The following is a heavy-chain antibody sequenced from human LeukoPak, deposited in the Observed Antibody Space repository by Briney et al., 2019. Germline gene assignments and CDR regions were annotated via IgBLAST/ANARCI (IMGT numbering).Heavy chain of an antibody. CDR1: GYTFTSYG. Sequence: ASVKVSCKASGYTFTSYGISWVRQAPGQGLEWMGWMNPNSGNTGYAQKFQGRVTMTRNTSISTAYMELSSLRSEDTAVYYCARSMVRGVILSWFNPWGQGTLVTVSS. CDR2: MNPNSGNT. D-gene: IGHD3-10*01. CDR3: ARSMVRGVILSWFNP. V-gene: IGHV1-8*02. J-gene: IGHJ5*02.